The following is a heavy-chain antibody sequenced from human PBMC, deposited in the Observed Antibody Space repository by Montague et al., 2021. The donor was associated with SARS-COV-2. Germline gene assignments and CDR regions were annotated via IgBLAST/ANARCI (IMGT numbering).Heavy chain of an antibody. V-gene: IGHV4-4*02. CDR2: IFYDSTP. CDR1: CGSISSSNW. CDR3: SRHKAWNGAPYSFDY. D-gene: IGHD1-1*01. Sequence: SETLSLTCAVSCGSISSSNWCSWFLHPPPKGLVWIGNIFYDSTPTSNPPPISRVTITVDTSKSQLFLRLISVIAAAAAAYYFSRHKAWNGAPYSFDYWGQGTEVTVSS. J-gene: IGHJ4*02.